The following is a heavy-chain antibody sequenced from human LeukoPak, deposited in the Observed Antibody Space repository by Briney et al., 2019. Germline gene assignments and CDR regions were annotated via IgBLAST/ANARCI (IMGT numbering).Heavy chain of an antibody. D-gene: IGHD3/OR15-3a*01. CDR3: ARGWTK. CDR1: GGSISSGSYY. V-gene: IGHV4-61*02. Sequence: SQTLSLTSTVSGGSISSGSYYWSWIRQPAGKGLEWIGRTYTSGSTNYNPSLKSRVTISVDTSKNQFSLKLSSVTAADTAVYYCARGWTKWGQGTLVTVSS. J-gene: IGHJ4*02. CDR2: TYTSGST.